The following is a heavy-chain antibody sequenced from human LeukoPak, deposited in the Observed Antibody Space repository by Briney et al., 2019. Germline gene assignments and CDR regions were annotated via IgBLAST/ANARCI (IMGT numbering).Heavy chain of an antibody. CDR1: GFIFSNYA. CDR3: AKSTYGSSWDFDY. Sequence: GGSLRLSCAASGGASGFIFSNYAMNWVRQAPGKGLEWVSAISGSGGSTYYADSVKGRFTISRDNSKNTLYLQMNSLRAEDTAVYYCAKSTYGSSWDFDYWGQGTLVTVSS. D-gene: IGHD6-13*01. J-gene: IGHJ4*02. CDR2: ISGSGGST. V-gene: IGHV3-23*01.